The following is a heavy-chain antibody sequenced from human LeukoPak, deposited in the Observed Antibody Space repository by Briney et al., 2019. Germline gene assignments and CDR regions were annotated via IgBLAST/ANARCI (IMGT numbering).Heavy chain of an antibody. CDR2: IDSSGDTM. CDR1: GFTFSDYY. CDR3: ASSTHYDYIWGSHAPYYSDY. J-gene: IGHJ4*02. Sequence: PGGSLRLSCAASGFTFSDYYMSWIRQAPGKGLEWVSYIDSSGDTMYYADSVKGRFTISRENAKNSLYLQMNSLRAEDTAVYYCASSTHYDYIWGSHAPYYSDYWGQGTLVTVSS. D-gene: IGHD3-16*01. V-gene: IGHV3-11*04.